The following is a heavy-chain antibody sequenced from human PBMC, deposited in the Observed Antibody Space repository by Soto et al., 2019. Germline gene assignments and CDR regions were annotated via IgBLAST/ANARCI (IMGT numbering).Heavy chain of an antibody. CDR2: ISSSSSYI. D-gene: IGHD2-15*01. Sequence: GGSLRLSCAASGFTFSSYTMHWVRQAPGKGLEWVSSISSSSSYIYYADSVKGRFTISRDNAKNSLYLQMNSLRAEDTAVYYCARGYCSGGSCYSTYYYYMDVWGKGTTVTVSS. J-gene: IGHJ6*03. CDR3: ARGYCSGGSCYSTYYYYMDV. CDR1: GFTFSSYT. V-gene: IGHV3-21*01.